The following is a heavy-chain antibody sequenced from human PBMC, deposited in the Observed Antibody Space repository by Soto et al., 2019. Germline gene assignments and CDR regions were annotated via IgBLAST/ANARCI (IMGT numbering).Heavy chain of an antibody. V-gene: IGHV1-3*04. J-gene: IGHJ5*02. D-gene: IGHD5-12*01. Sequence: VQLVQSGAEVKKPGASVKVSCKASGITYTTYAIHWVRQAPGQGLEWMGWINTGNGNTRYSQRFPGRVTLTTDTSANTAYLDLSSLTSEDTAVYYCARAISGYVTWGQGTLITVSS. CDR3: ARAISGYVT. CDR2: INTGNGNT. CDR1: GITYTTYA.